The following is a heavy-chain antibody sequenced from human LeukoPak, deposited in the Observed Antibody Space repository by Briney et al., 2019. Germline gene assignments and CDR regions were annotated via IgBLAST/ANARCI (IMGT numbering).Heavy chain of an antibody. CDR2: IYTSGTT. CDR1: GGSVRRGNYY. CDR3: AREVHNYGDPRDYYYMDV. V-gene: IGHV4-61*02. J-gene: IGHJ6*03. D-gene: IGHD4-17*01. Sequence: SQTLSLTCTVSGGSVRRGNYYWTWIRQPAGSGLEWIGRIYTSGTTDYNPSLKGRVTISVDTSKNQFSLKLSSVTAADTAVYYCAREVHNYGDPRDYYYMDVWGKGTTVTVSS.